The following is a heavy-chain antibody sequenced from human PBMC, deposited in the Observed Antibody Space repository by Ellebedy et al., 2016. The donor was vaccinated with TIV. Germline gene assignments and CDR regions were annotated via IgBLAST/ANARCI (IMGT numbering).Heavy chain of an antibody. CDR2: IDPSDSYT. D-gene: IGHD5-24*01. Sequence: GESLKISCNGSGYSFTSYWISWVRQMPGKGLEWMGRIDPSDSYTNYSPSFQGHVTLSADKSISTAYLQWSSLKASDTAMYYCARRSGDGYNPFDYWGQGTLVTVSS. V-gene: IGHV5-10-1*01. CDR1: GYSFTSYW. CDR3: ARRSGDGYNPFDY. J-gene: IGHJ4*02.